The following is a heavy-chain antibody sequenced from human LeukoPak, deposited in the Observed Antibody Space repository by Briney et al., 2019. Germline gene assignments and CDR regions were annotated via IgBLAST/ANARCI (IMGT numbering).Heavy chain of an antibody. CDR2: VYYSGST. V-gene: IGHV4-59*01. D-gene: IGHD7-27*01. Sequence: RPSETLSLTCSVSSGFITAYYWSWLRQPPGKGLEWIGYVYYSGSTEYNPSLRSRATISLEMSTHQFSLNLTSVTAADTAVYYCATNTGTVFDYWGQGALVTVSS. J-gene: IGHJ4*02. CDR3: ATNTGTVFDY. CDR1: SGFITAYY.